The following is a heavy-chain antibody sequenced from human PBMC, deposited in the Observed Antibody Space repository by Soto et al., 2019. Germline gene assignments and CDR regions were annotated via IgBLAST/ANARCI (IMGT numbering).Heavy chain of an antibody. CDR1: GGSISSDHYH. J-gene: IGHJ4*03. D-gene: IGHD5-18*01. Sequence: QVQLQESGPGLVRPSQTLALTCTVSGGSISSDHYHWTWIRQTPGKGLEWLGYIHYSGRVYYNPYLQTRVTMSVDTSKNLFALKLSSVTAAYTAVYFCVREDGGGDRDYYILDFWGQGTMVTVSS. CDR2: IHYSGRV. CDR3: VREDGGGDRDYYILDF. V-gene: IGHV4-30-4*01.